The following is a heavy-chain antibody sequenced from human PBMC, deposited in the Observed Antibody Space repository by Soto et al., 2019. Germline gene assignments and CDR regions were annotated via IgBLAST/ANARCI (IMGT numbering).Heavy chain of an antibody. J-gene: IGHJ6*02. CDR2: IYPGDSDT. Sequence: PGESLKISCKGSGYSFTSYWIGWVRQMPGKGLEWMGIIYPGDSDTRYSPSFQDQVTISADKSISTAYLQWSSLKASDTAMYYCARHLSATYDILTGHYYYYGMDVWGQGTTVTVSS. CDR1: GYSFTSYW. V-gene: IGHV5-51*01. CDR3: ARHLSATYDILTGHYYYYGMDV. D-gene: IGHD3-9*01.